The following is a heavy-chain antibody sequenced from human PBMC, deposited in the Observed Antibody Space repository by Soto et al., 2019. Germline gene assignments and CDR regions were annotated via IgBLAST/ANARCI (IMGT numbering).Heavy chain of an antibody. CDR2: ISYDGSNK. Sequence: GGSLRLSCAASGFTFGSYAMHWVRQAPGKGLEWVAVISYDGSNKYYADSVKGRFTISRDNSKNTLYLQMNSLRAEDTAVYYCARDYDYYDSSGYERNQFDYWGQGTPVTVSS. CDR1: GFTFGSYA. V-gene: IGHV3-30-3*01. D-gene: IGHD3-22*01. J-gene: IGHJ4*02. CDR3: ARDYDYYDSSGYERNQFDY.